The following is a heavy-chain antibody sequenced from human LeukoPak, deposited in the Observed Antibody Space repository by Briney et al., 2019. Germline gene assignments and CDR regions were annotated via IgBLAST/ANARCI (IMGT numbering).Heavy chain of an antibody. V-gene: IGHV3-23*01. J-gene: IGHJ4*02. CDR3: AKGSYYGSSGSFYFDY. D-gene: IGHD3-22*01. Sequence: GGSLRLSCAASGFTFSSYAMSWVRQAPGKGLEWVSGISGSGDNTYYADSVKGRFTISRDNSKNTLYVQVNSLGTEDTAAYYCAKGSYYGSSGSFYFDYWSQGTLVTVSS. CDR2: ISGSGDNT. CDR1: GFTFSSYA.